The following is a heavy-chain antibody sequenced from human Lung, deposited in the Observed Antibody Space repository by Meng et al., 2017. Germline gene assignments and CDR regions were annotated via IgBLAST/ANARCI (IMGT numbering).Heavy chain of an antibody. V-gene: IGHV3-15*01. D-gene: IGHD6-13*01. CDR1: GFSFPDAW. Sequence: VQLAAPGGGLVKPGWSLRLSCVASGFSFPDAWMSWVRQAPGKGLEWVGRIKSNSDGGTTDYAAPVKGRFTISRDDSKNTLYLQMNSLITEDTAVYFCATGAAAADHWGQGTLVTVSS. CDR3: ATGAAAADH. CDR2: IKSNSDGGTT. J-gene: IGHJ4*02.